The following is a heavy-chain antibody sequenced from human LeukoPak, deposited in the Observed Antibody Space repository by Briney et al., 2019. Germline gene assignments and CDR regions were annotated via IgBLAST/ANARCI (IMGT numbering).Heavy chain of an antibody. Sequence: GGSLRLSCAASGFTFSGSAMHWVRQASGKGLEWVGRIRSKANSYATAYAASVKGRFTISRDDSKNTAYLQMNSLKTEDTAVYYCTRRDGANDYWGQGTLVTVSS. CDR1: GFTFSGSA. D-gene: IGHD3-10*01. CDR3: TRRDGANDY. CDR2: IRSKANSYAT. V-gene: IGHV3-73*01. J-gene: IGHJ4*02.